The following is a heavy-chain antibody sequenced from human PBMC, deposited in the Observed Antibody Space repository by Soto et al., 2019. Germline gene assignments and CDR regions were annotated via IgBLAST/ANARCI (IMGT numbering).Heavy chain of an antibody. Sequence: QVQLRESGPGLVKPSQTLSLTCTVSGGAIDNGGFYWSWIRQQPGKGLEWIGHICCSGSSHYNPSLRSRVTISIDTSKNDLSLKLSSVTAADTAVYFCARGGAEEKYFDPWGQGTLVTVSS. CDR1: GGAIDNGGFY. J-gene: IGHJ5*02. V-gene: IGHV4-31*03. CDR3: ARGGAEEKYFDP. CDR2: ICCSGSS.